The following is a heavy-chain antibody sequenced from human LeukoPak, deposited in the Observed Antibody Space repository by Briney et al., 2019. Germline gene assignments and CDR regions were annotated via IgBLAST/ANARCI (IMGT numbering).Heavy chain of an antibody. J-gene: IGHJ4*02. CDR3: TGDYGDSFDY. CDR2: IKSKSDGGTA. D-gene: IGHD4-17*01. CDR1: GFTFSNAW. V-gene: IGHV3-15*01. Sequence: GGSLRLSCAASGFTFSNAWMSWVRQAPGKGLEWVGRIKSKSDGGTADYAAPVKGRFTISRDDSENTLYLQMKSLKTEDTSVYFCTGDYGDSFDYWGQGTLVTVSS.